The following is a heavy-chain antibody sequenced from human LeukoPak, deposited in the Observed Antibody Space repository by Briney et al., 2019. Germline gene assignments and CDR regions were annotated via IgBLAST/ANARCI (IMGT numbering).Heavy chain of an antibody. J-gene: IGHJ4*01. CDR2: IYPGDSDT. CDR1: GYSFTSYW. D-gene: IGHD3-3*01. Sequence: GESLKISCKGSGYSFTSYWIGWVRQMPGKGLEWMGIIYPGDSDTRYSPSFQGQVTISADKSISTAYLQWSSLKASESAMYYCASLPITIFAVVSTYFDYWAPGTLVTVSS. CDR3: ASLPITIFAVVSTYFDY. V-gene: IGHV5-51*01.